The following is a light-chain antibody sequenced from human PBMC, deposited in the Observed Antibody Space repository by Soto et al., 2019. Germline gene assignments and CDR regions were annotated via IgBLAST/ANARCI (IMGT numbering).Light chain of an antibody. V-gene: IGLV2-14*01. CDR2: EVS. J-gene: IGLJ2*01. CDR3: SSYTSSSTLV. Sequence: QSALTQPASVSGSPGQSITISCTGTSGDVGGYNYVSWYQKHPGKAPKIMIYEVSNRPSGVSNRFSGSKSGNTASLTISGLQAEDEADYDCSSYTSSSTLVFGGGTQLTVL. CDR1: SGDVGGYNY.